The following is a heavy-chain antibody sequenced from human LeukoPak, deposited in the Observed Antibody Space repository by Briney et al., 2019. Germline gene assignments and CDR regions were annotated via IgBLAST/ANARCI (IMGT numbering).Heavy chain of an antibody. J-gene: IGHJ4*02. Sequence: GGSLRLSCVVSGFTFSTYSMNWVRQAPGKGLEWVSYIGPSSRAEFYAHSVKGRFTISRDNAKNSLYLQMDSLRDEDTAVYHCARDRYGDSNYYFDYWGQGTLVTVSS. D-gene: IGHD2-21*02. CDR3: ARDRYGDSNYYFDY. CDR1: GFTFSTYS. V-gene: IGHV3-48*02. CDR2: IGPSSRAE.